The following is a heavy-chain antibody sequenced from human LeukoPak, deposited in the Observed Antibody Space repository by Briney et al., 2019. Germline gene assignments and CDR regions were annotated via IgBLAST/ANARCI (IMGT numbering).Heavy chain of an antibody. J-gene: IGHJ3*02. CDR2: IYYSGST. CDR1: GGSINSSSYY. CDR3: ARVSPTIRSYAFDI. Sequence: SETLSLTCTVSGGSINSSSYYWGWIRQPPGKGLEWIGSIYYSGSTYYNPSLKSRVTISVDTSKNQFSLKLSSVTAADTAVYYCARVSPTIRSYAFDIWGQGTMVTVSP. D-gene: IGHD3-3*02. V-gene: IGHV4-39*07.